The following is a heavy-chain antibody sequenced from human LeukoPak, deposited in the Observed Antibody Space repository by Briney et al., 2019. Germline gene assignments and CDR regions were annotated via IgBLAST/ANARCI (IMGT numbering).Heavy chain of an antibody. J-gene: IGHJ4*02. CDR2: IKSETDGGTT. V-gene: IGHV3-15*01. Sequence: GGSLSLSCAASGFTFSNTWMSWVRQAPGKVLEWVGRIKSETDGGTTDYAAPVKGRFVISRDDSKNMLYLQMSGLKIEDTAVYYCTTAAALGWGQGTLVTVSS. CDR3: TTAAALG. CDR1: GFTFSNTW. D-gene: IGHD6-25*01.